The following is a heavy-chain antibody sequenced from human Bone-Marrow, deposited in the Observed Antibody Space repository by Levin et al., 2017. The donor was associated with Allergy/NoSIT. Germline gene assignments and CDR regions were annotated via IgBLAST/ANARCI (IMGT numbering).Heavy chain of an antibody. Sequence: GSLRLSCSVSGGSMSPYYWSWIRQTPGRGLEWIGYIFHSGSTSYNPSLEGRVTISIDKSRTQFSLKLSSVTAADTALYFCARARDSYGYLPLDYWGQGTLAIVS. J-gene: IGHJ4*02. CDR2: IFHSGST. D-gene: IGHD5-18*01. V-gene: IGHV4-59*01. CDR3: ARARDSYGYLPLDY. CDR1: GGSMSPYY.